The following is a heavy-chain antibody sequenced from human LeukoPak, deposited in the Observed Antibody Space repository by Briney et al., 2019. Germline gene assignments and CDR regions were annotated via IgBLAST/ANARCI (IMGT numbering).Heavy chain of an antibody. CDR2: ISSSSSSI. J-gene: IGHJ4*02. Sequence: PGGSLRLSCAASGFTFSSYSMNWVRQAPGKGLEWVSYISSSSSSIHYADSVKGRFTISRDNAKNSLYLQMNSLRAEDTAVYYCARSSGTYFDYWGQGTLVTVSS. D-gene: IGHD1-26*01. CDR1: GFTFSSYS. CDR3: ARSSGTYFDY. V-gene: IGHV3-48*01.